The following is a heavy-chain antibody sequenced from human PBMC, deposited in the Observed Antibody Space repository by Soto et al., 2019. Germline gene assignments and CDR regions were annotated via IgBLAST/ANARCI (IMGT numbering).Heavy chain of an antibody. CDR2: IYYSGST. CDR3: ARPAGIAAAGPRDAFDI. D-gene: IGHD6-13*01. V-gene: IGHV4-39*01. J-gene: IGHJ3*02. Sequence: QLQLQESGPGLVKPSETLSLTCTVSGGSISSSSYYWGWIRQPPGKGLEWIGSIYYSGSTYYNPSLKSRVTISVDTSKNQFSLKLSSVTAADTAVYYCARPAGIAAAGPRDAFDIWGQGTMVTVSS. CDR1: GGSISSSSYY.